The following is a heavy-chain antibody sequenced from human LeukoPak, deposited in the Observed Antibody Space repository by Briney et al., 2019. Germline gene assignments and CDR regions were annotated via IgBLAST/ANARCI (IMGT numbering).Heavy chain of an antibody. J-gene: IGHJ5*02. D-gene: IGHD3-3*01. V-gene: IGHV1-69*13. CDR2: IIPIFGTA. CDR3: ASEAFSYYDFWSGYYTGYNWFDP. CDR1: GGTFSSYA. Sequence: ASVKVSCKASGGTFSSYAISWVRQAPGQGLEWMGGIIPIFGTANYAQKFQGRVTITADESTSTAYMELSSLRSEDTAVYYCASEAFSYYDFWSGYYTGYNWFDPWGQGTLVTVSS.